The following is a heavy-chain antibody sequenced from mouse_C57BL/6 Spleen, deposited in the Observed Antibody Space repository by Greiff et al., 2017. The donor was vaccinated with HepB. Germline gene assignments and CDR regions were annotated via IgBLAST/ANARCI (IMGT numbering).Heavy chain of an antibody. CDR2: INSDGGST. J-gene: IGHJ1*03. CDR3: ARQCDWGDWYFDV. Sequence: DVLLVESGGGLVQPGASLKLSCESTEYAFPSHDMSWVRKTPEKRLELVADINSDGGSTYYPDTMERRSIITRDNTKKTLYLQMSSLRSEDAALYYCARQCDWGDWYFDVWGTGTTVTVSS. CDR1: EYAFPSHD. V-gene: IGHV5-2*01. D-gene: IGHD4-1*01.